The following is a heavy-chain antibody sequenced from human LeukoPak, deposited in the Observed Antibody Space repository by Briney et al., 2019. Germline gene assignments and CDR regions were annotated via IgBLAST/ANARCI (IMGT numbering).Heavy chain of an antibody. CDR2: VNADNSNT. CDR3: AVGDYYYDTRFDY. CDR1: GFPFTSYP. Sequence: ASVKVSCKASGFPFTSYPIHWVRQAPGQRLEWMGWVNADNSNTKYSQEFQGRVTITRDTSASTAYMDLNSLRSEDMAVYYCAVGDYYYDTRFDYWGQGTLVTVSS. V-gene: IGHV1-3*03. J-gene: IGHJ4*02. D-gene: IGHD3-22*01.